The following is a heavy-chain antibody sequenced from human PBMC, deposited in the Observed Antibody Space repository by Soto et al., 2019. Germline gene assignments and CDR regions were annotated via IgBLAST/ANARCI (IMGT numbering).Heavy chain of an antibody. D-gene: IGHD2-21*02. CDR2: VYYTGST. V-gene: IGHV4-59*06. CDR1: GGSISSYY. CDR3: VRTAREGAVAPHWFDR. J-gene: IGHJ5*02. Sequence: SETLSLTCTVSGGSISSYYGSGIRQAPGKGLEWIGYVYYTGSTSYNPSPMSRLTISGDPSKNQFPLKLTSGTAAETAVYYCVRTAREGAVAPHWFDRWGQGTQVTVSS.